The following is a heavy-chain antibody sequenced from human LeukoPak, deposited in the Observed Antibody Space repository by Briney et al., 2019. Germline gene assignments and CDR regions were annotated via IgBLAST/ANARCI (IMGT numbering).Heavy chain of an antibody. J-gene: IGHJ4*02. V-gene: IGHV3-23*01. Sequence: GGSLRLSCAASGFTFSSYAMSWVRQAPGKGLEWVSAISGSGGSTYYADSVKGRFTISRDNSKNTLYLQMNSLRVEDTAVYYCAKDPEGGYDILTGYYMDYWGQGTLVTVSS. CDR2: ISGSGGST. CDR3: AKDPEGGYDILTGYYMDY. CDR1: GFTFSSYA. D-gene: IGHD3-9*01.